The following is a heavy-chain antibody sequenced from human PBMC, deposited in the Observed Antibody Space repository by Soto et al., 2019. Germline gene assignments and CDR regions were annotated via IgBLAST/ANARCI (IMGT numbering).Heavy chain of an antibody. CDR2: IYYSGST. D-gene: IGHD5-12*01. J-gene: IGHJ5*02. V-gene: IGHV4-61*01. CDR3: ARDYSGYDSWFDP. CDR1: GGSVSSGSYY. Sequence: PSETLSLTCTVSGGSVSSGSYYWSWIRQPPGKGLEWIGYIYYSGSTNYNPSLKSRATISVDTSKNQFSLKLSSVTAADTAVYYCARDYSGYDSWFDPWGQGTLVTVSS.